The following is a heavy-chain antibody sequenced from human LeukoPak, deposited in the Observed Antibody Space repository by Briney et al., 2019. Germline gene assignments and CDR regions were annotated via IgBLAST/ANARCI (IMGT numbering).Heavy chain of an antibody. Sequence: GGSLRLSCAASGFTFRSYAMHWARQAPGKGLEWVAVLLYDGTNKYYADPVKGRFTISRDNSKNTLYLQMNSLRAEDTAMYYCAKDRGYYGMDVWGQGTTVTVSS. V-gene: IGHV3-30*18. CDR1: GFTFRSYA. CDR3: AKDRGYYGMDV. CDR2: LLYDGTNK. J-gene: IGHJ6*02.